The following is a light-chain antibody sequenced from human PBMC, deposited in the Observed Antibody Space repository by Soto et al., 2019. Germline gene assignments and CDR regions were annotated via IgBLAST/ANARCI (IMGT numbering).Light chain of an antibody. V-gene: IGKV3-20*01. CDR1: ESVAGY. J-gene: IGKJ1*01. Sequence: EIVLTQSPATLSLSPGERATLSRRASESVAGYLAWYQQKPGLPPRLLIYGASTRATGIPARFSGSGSGTDFTLTISRLEPEDFAVYYCQQYGSSPGTFGQGTKVDIK. CDR2: GAS. CDR3: QQYGSSPGT.